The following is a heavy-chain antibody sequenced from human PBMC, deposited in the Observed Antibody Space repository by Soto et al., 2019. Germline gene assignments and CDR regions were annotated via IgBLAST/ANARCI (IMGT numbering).Heavy chain of an antibody. CDR1: GYTFTGYY. Sequence: VASVKVSCKASGYTFTGYYMHWVRQAPGQGLEWMGWINPNSGGTNYAQKFQGRVTMTRDTSISTAYMELSRLRSDDTAVYYCARESGHLRYYGMDVWGQGTTVTVSS. D-gene: IGHD3-3*01. V-gene: IGHV1-2*02. CDR3: ARESGHLRYYGMDV. J-gene: IGHJ6*02. CDR2: INPNSGGT.